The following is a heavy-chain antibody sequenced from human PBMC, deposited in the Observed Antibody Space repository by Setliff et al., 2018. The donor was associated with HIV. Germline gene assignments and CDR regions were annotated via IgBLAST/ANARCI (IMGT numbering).Heavy chain of an antibody. V-gene: IGHV3-23*01. CDR3: AKTQTVITVYGPFDS. CDR2: ISGSGDIT. Sequence: GGSLRLSCAASGFSFRSYAVSWVRQAPGKGLEWVSVISGSGDITYYRESVEGRFTVSRDNSNNTVYLQMNSLRAEDTAMYYCAKTQTVITVYGPFDSWGQGTPVTVSS. D-gene: IGHD4-4*01. J-gene: IGHJ4*02. CDR1: GFSFRSYA.